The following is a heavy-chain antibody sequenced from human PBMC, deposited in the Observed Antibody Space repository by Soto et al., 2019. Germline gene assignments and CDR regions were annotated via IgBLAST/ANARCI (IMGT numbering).Heavy chain of an antibody. J-gene: IGHJ6*02. Sequence: QVQLQESGPGLVKPSQSLSLTCTVSGGSISSGGYYWSWIRQHPGRGLEWIGYIYYSGSTYYNPSLRSRGAISVDTSKNQFSLKLSSVTASDTAVYYCASMRRVEMATISPLGYYYYGMDVWGQGTTVTVSS. CDR2: IYYSGST. D-gene: IGHD5-12*01. V-gene: IGHV4-31*03. CDR1: GGSISSGGYY. CDR3: ASMRRVEMATISPLGYYYYGMDV.